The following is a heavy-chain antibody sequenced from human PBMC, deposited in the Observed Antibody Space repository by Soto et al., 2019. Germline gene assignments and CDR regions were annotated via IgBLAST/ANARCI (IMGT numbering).Heavy chain of an antibody. CDR1: GGSISSNY. J-gene: IGHJ6*02. V-gene: IGHV4-59*01. CDR3: ACSYPSTIFGVVPSRGFDV. CDR2: IYYTGSY. D-gene: IGHD3-3*01. Sequence: SETLSLTCIVSGGSISSNYWSWIRQPPGKGLEWIGYIYYTGSYSFSPSLKHRVIRSVDTSKDQSSLKLSSVTAADTAVYYCACSYPSTIFGVVPSRGFDVWGQGTMVTVSS.